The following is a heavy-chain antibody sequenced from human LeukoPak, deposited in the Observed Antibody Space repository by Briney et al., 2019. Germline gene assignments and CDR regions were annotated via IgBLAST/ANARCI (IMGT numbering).Heavy chain of an antibody. Sequence: PGGSLRLSSAASGFIFSQYSMNWVRQAPGKGLEWVSHIRYTGETFYADSVKGRFTISKDNAGNSLYLQMNDLRGEDTAIYYCARDAGNSGYGCDLWGQGTLVTVSS. CDR2: IRYTGET. D-gene: IGHD5-12*01. V-gene: IGHV3-48*01. J-gene: IGHJ5*02. CDR3: ARDAGNSGYGCDL. CDR1: GFIFSQYS.